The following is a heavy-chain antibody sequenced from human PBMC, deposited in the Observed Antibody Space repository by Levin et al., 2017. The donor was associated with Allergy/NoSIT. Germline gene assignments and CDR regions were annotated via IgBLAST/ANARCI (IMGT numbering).Heavy chain of an antibody. V-gene: IGHV3-74*01. J-gene: IGHJ4*02. CDR3: ASEAARRYYFDY. Sequence: LSLTCAASGFTFSSYWMHWVRQAPGKGLVWVSRINSDGSSTSYADSVKGRFTISRDNAKNTLYLQMNSLRAEDTAVYYCASEAARRYYFDYWGQGTLVTVSS. CDR2: INSDGSST. CDR1: GFTFSSYW. D-gene: IGHD6-6*01.